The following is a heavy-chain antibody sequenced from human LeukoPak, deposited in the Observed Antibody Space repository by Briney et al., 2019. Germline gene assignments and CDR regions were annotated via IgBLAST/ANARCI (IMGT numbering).Heavy chain of an antibody. CDR2: INVDGSST. CDR3: ARGHTTMVTSHFDS. V-gene: IGHV3-74*01. Sequence: GGSLRLSCAASGFTVSRNYMSWVRQAPGKGLVWVSRINVDGSSTSYADSVKGRFTISRDNAENTLYLQMNSLRAEDTAVYYCARGHTTMVTSHFDSWGQGTLVTVSS. D-gene: IGHD5-18*01. J-gene: IGHJ4*02. CDR1: GFTVSRNY.